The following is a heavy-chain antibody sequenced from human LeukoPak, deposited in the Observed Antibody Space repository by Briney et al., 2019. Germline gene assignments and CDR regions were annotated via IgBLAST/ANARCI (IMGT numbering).Heavy chain of an antibody. Sequence: GGSLRLSRAASGFTFSSYAMSWVRQAPGKGLEWVSAISGSGGSTYYADSVKGRFTISRDNSKNTLYLQMNSLRAEDTAVYYCAKVEGGYDSKYYFDYWGQGTLVTVSS. CDR3: AKVEGGYDSKYYFDY. CDR2: ISGSGGST. V-gene: IGHV3-23*01. D-gene: IGHD5-12*01. J-gene: IGHJ4*02. CDR1: GFTFSSYA.